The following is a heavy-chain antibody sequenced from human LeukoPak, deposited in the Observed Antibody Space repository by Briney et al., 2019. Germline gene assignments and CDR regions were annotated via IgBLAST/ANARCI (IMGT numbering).Heavy chain of an antibody. Sequence: GGSLRLSCAASGFTFSSYTMTWVRQAPGKRVEWVSCISSSSSYMYYGDTLKGRFTISRDNAKNSLYLQMDDLRAEDTAMYYCARALTPASGWLGSWGQGTLVTVSS. CDR1: GFTFSSYT. J-gene: IGHJ5*01. CDR3: ARALTPASGWLGS. CDR2: ISSSSSYM. D-gene: IGHD6-19*01. V-gene: IGHV3-21*01.